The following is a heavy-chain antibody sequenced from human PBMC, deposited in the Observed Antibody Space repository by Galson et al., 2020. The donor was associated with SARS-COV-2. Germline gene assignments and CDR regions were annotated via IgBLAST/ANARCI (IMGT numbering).Heavy chain of an antibody. D-gene: IGHD6-13*01. V-gene: IGHV3-30*01. CDR2: ISYDGSTK. CDR3: ARETHDYSSSWYDY. CDR1: GFSFSTYA. Sequence: GGSLSLSCAASGFSFSTYALHWVRQAPGKGLDWVATISYDGSTKYNANSVKGRFTISRDNSKNTLYLQMNSLRAEDTAGYYCARETHDYSSSWYDYWGQGTLVTVSS. J-gene: IGHJ4*02.